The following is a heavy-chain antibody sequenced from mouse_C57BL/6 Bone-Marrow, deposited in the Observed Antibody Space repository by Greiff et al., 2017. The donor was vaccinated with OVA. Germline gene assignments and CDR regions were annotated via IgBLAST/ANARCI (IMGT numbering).Heavy chain of an antibody. Sequence: VQLQQSGPELVKPGASVKISCKASGYTFTDYYMNWVKQSHGKSLEWIGDINPNNGGTSYNQKFKGKATLTVDKSSSTAYMELRSLTSEDSAVYYCARYDYWAMDYWGQGTSVTVSS. V-gene: IGHV1-26*01. CDR2: INPNNGGT. J-gene: IGHJ4*01. CDR1: GYTFTDYY. CDR3: ARYDYWAMDY.